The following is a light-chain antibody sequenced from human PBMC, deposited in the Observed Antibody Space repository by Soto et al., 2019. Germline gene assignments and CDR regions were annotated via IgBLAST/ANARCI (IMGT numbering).Light chain of an antibody. J-gene: IGKJ2*01. V-gene: IGKV3-15*01. CDR3: QQYNKWPPSAYT. Sequence: EIVMTQSPATLSVSPGERATLSCRASQSVNNDLAWYQQKPGQAPRLLIYDASTRATGIPARFSGSGSGTEFTVTISSLQSEDSAVYYCQQYNKWPPSAYTFGQGTKLEIK. CDR1: QSVNND. CDR2: DAS.